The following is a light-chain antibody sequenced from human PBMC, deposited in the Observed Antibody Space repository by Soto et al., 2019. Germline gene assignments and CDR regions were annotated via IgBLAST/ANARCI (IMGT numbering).Light chain of an antibody. CDR3: QQAHSFPLT. Sequence: DIQMTQSPSSVTASVGDRVTITCRASQGVNRWLAWYQQKPGQAPNLLIYAASNLPSGGPSRFSGSGSGTDFTLTINSLQPEDSATYFCQQAHSFPLTFGGGTKVEIK. CDR2: AAS. V-gene: IGKV1-12*01. CDR1: QGVNRW. J-gene: IGKJ4*02.